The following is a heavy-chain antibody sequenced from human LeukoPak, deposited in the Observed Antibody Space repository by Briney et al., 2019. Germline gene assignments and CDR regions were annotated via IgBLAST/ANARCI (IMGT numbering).Heavy chain of an antibody. D-gene: IGHD3-22*01. Sequence: SETLSLTCTVSGGSISSYYWSWVRQPPGKGLEWVGYIYYSGSTNYNPSLKSRVTISVDTSKNQFSLKLSSVTAADTAVYYCARLGYYDSSGYQGDYWGQGTTVTVSS. CDR1: GGSISSYY. CDR2: IYYSGST. CDR3: ARLGYYDSSGYQGDY. V-gene: IGHV4-59*08. J-gene: IGHJ4*03.